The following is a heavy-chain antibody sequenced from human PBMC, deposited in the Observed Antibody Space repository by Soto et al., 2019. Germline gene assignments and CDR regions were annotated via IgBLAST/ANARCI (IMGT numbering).Heavy chain of an antibody. V-gene: IGHV1-18*01. D-gene: IGHD1-26*01. CDR3: ARDITIVGATPPFDY. CDR1: GYTFTSYG. Sequence: ASVKVSCKASGYTFTSYGTSWVRQAPGQGLEWMGWISTYNGNTNYAQKLQGRVTMTTDTSTSTAYMELRSLRSDDTAVYYCARDITIVGATPPFDYWGQGTLVTVSS. J-gene: IGHJ4*02. CDR2: ISTYNGNT.